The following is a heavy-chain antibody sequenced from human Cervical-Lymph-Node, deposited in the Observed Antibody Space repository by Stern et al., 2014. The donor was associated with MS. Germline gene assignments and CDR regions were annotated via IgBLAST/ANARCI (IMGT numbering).Heavy chain of an antibody. Sequence: VQLEESGAEGQKPGSSVKVSCKASGDTSNTDAIHWVRQAPGQGFEWMGGIIPVFGTPVYAQRFKGRVSIAADESTATDYMELSSLRSDDTAVYYCARGASSAAWYKHAVDVWGQGTTVTVSS. D-gene: IGHD1-14*01. CDR1: GDTSNTDA. CDR2: IIPVFGTP. V-gene: IGHV1-69*01. J-gene: IGHJ6*02. CDR3: ARGASSAAWYKHAVDV.